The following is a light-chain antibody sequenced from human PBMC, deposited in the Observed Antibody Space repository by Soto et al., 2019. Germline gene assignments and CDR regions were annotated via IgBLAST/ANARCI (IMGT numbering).Light chain of an antibody. J-gene: IGKJ1*01. CDR2: GAS. CDR1: QSVGGS. V-gene: IGKV3-15*01. Sequence: EIVLKQSPGTLSLSPGVRATLSCRASQSVGGSLAWYQQKPGQAPRLLIYGASTRATGIPARFSGSGSGTDFTLTISSLQPEDFATYYCQQSYSARTFGQGTKVDIK. CDR3: QQSYSART.